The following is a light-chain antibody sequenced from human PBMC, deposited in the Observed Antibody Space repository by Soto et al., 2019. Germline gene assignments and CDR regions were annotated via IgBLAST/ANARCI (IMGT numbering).Light chain of an antibody. J-gene: IGKJ2*01. CDR1: QSVNSF. CDR2: DAS. Sequence: EIVLTQSPATLSLSPGERATLSCRASQSVNSFLAWYQQKPGQAPRLLIYDASNRAPGIPARFSGSGSGTDFTLTISSLEPEDFALYYCQQRSGWPRTFGRGTNLXFK. CDR3: QQRSGWPRT. V-gene: IGKV3-11*01.